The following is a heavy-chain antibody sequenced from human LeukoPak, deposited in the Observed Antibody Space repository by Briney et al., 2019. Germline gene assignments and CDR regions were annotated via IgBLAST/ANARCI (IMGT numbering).Heavy chain of an antibody. J-gene: IGHJ3*01. D-gene: IGHD1-1*01. V-gene: IGHV3-74*01. CDR3: ARAGWYTGAFDF. CDR1: GFTFRSYW. Sequence: PGGSLRLSCAASGFTFRSYWMHWVRQAPGKGLVWVARISSDESNTRYADSVKGRFTISRDSAKNTLYLQMNSLRAEDTAVYYCARAGWYTGAFDFWGQGTMVTVSS. CDR2: ISSDESNT.